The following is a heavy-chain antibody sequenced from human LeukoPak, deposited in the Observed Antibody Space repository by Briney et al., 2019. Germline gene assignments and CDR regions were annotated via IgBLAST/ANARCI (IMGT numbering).Heavy chain of an antibody. CDR3: ARVGVVVPAARWFDP. V-gene: IGHV4-30-4*08. CDR2: IYYSGST. D-gene: IGHD2-2*01. CDR1: GGSISSGDYY. J-gene: IGHJ5*02. Sequence: SETLSLTCTVSGGSISSGDYYWSWIRQPPGKGLEWSGYIYYSGSTYYNPSLKSRVTISVDTSKTQFSLKLSSVTAADTAVYYCARVGVVVPAARWFDPWGQGTLVTASS.